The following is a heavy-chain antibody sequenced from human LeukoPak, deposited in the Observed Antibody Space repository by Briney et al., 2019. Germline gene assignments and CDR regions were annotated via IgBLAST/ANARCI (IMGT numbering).Heavy chain of an antibody. V-gene: IGHV3-43D*03. CDR2: ISWDGGST. D-gene: IGHD2-2*01. CDR3: AKDIGYCSSTSCYYYYMDV. Sequence: GGSLRLSCAASGFTFDDYAMHWVRQAPGKGLEWFSLISWDGGSTYYAGSVKGRFTISRDNSKNSLYLQMNSLSAEDTALYYCAKDIGYCSSTSCYYYYMDVWGKGTTVTVSS. J-gene: IGHJ6*03. CDR1: GFTFDDYA.